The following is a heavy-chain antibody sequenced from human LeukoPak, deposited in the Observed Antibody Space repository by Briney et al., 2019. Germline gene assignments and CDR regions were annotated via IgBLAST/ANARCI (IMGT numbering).Heavy chain of an antibody. CDR3: ARGRYFDWLVGPLDY. D-gene: IGHD3-9*01. Sequence: SETLSLTCTVSGSSISSYYWSWIRQPPGKGLEWIGYIYYSGSTNYNPSLKSRVTISVDTSKNQFSLKLSSVTAADTAVYYCARGRYFDWLVGPLDYWGQGTLVTVSS. J-gene: IGHJ4*02. CDR2: IYYSGST. V-gene: IGHV4-59*01. CDR1: GSSISSYY.